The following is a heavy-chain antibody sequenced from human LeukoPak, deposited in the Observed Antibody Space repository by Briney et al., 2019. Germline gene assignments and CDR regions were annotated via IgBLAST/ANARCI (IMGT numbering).Heavy chain of an antibody. CDR3: ARAGYSSGWSGWAQSYYFDY. Sequence: GGSLRLSCAASGFTSSSYAMNWVHQAPGKGLEWVSSISSSTSYIYYADSVKGRFTISRDNAKNSLSLQMNSLRPEDTAVYFCARAGYSSGWSGWAQSYYFDYWGQGTLVTVSS. J-gene: IGHJ4*02. CDR1: GFTSSSYA. D-gene: IGHD6-19*01. CDR2: ISSSTSYI. V-gene: IGHV3-21*01.